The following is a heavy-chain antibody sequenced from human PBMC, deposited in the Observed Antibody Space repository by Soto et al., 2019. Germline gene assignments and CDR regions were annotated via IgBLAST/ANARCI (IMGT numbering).Heavy chain of an antibody. J-gene: IGHJ5*02. CDR2: IWYDGSNK. D-gene: IGHD3-22*01. CDR3: ARDFKSSLYYYDSSAHNWFDP. Sequence: GGSLRLSCAASGFTFSSYGMHWVRQAPGKGLEWVAVIWYDGSNKYYADSVKGRFTISRDNSKNTLYLQMNSLRAEDTAVYYCARDFKSSLYYYDSSAHNWFDPWGQGTLVTVSS. CDR1: GFTFSSYG. V-gene: IGHV3-33*01.